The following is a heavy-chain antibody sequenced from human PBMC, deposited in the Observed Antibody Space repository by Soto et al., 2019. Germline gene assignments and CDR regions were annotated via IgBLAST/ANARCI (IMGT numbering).Heavy chain of an antibody. CDR2: INTDGSIT. V-gene: IGHV3-74*01. CDR1: GLIFSNYK. CDR3: ARDPDVLHY. J-gene: IGHJ4*02. Sequence: HPGGSLRLSCAASGLIFSNYKMHWVRQAPGKGLVWVSRINTDGSITDYADSVKGRFTVSRDNPKNTLYLQMNSLRAEDTAVYYCARDPDVLHYWGQGTLVTVSS.